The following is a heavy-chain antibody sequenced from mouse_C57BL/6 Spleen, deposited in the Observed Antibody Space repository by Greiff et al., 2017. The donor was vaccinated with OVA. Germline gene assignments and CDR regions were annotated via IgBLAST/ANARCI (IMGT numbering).Heavy chain of an antibody. CDR2: IDPSDSET. Sequence: QVQLQQPGAELVRPGSSVKLSCKASGYTFTSYWIHWVKQRPIQGLEWIGNIDPSDSETHYNQKFKDKATLTVDKSSSTSYMQLSSLTSEDSAVYYGARSLSTVVATGYFDVWGTGTTVTVSS. CDR1: GYTFTSYW. CDR3: ARSLSTVVATGYFDV. V-gene: IGHV1-52*01. D-gene: IGHD1-1*01. J-gene: IGHJ1*03.